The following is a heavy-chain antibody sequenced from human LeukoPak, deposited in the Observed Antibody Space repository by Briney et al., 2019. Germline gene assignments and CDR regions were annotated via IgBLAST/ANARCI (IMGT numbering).Heavy chain of an antibody. CDR2: ISHDESNK. Sequence: GGSLRLSCAASGFTFSSYAMHWVRQAPGKGLEGGAVISHDESNKYYADSVKGRFTISRDNSKNTLYLQMNSLRAEDTAVYYCATWGHDYGDYWDGLVFDYWGQGTLVTVSS. V-gene: IGHV3-30-3*01. D-gene: IGHD4-17*01. CDR1: GFTFSSYA. CDR3: ATWGHDYGDYWDGLVFDY. J-gene: IGHJ4*02.